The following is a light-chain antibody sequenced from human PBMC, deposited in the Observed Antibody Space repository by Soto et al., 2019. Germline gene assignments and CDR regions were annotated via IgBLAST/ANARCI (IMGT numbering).Light chain of an antibody. Sequence: EIVLTQSPGTLSLSPEERATLSCRASQSVSSYYLAWYQQKPGQAPRLLIYAASSRATGIPDRFSGGGSGTDFTLTISRLEHEDFAVYYCQQCGSSPWTFGQGTKVEIK. CDR1: QSVSSYY. CDR2: AAS. J-gene: IGKJ1*01. CDR3: QQCGSSPWT. V-gene: IGKV3-20*01.